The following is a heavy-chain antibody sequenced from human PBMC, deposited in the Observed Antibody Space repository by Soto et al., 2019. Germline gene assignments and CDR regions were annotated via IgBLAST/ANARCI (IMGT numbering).Heavy chain of an antibody. D-gene: IGHD4-4*01. J-gene: IGHJ6*02. CDR3: VRLGVGRLHGLVDV. Sequence: QVQLQESGPGLVKPSETLSLACTVSDDSSSNYKWSWIRQPPGRRLEWIGYIHSNGGTSYNPSLLRRVTISIDASTKQFFLKLSSVTAADTAVYYCVRLGVGRLHGLVDVWGQGTTVTVSS. CDR2: IHSNGGT. CDR1: DDSSSNYK. V-gene: IGHV4-59*08.